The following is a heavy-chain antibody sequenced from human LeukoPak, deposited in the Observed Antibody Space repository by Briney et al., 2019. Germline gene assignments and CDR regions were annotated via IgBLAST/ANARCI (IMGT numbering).Heavy chain of an antibody. CDR3: ARGGPGTGMDY. J-gene: IGHJ4*02. Sequence: GGSPRLSCAASGFTFSSCWMHWVRQAPGKGLVWVSRINNDGSTTTYADSVKGRFTISRDNAKSTLYLQMNSLRAEDTAVYYCARGGPGTGMDYWGQGALVTVSS. CDR2: INNDGSTT. CDR1: GFTFSSCW. D-gene: IGHD1-1*01. V-gene: IGHV3-74*01.